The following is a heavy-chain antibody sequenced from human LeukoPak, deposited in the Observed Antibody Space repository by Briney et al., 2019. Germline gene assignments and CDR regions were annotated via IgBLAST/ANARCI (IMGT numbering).Heavy chain of an antibody. CDR1: GFTFSSYA. CDR2: ISYDGSNK. V-gene: IGHV3-30-3*01. Sequence: RPGGSPRLSCAASGFTFSSYAMHWVRQAPGKGLEWVAVISYDGSNKYYADSVKGRFTISRDNSKNTLYLQMNSLRAEDTAVYYCAKEITRPNRAVAGLNYWGQGTLVTVSS. J-gene: IGHJ4*02. CDR3: AKEITRPNRAVAGLNY. D-gene: IGHD6-19*01.